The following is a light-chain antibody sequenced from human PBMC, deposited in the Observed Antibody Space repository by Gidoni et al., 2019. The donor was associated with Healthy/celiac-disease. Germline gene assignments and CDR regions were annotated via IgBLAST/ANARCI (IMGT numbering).Light chain of an antibody. CDR2: GAS. CDR1: QSVSSN. Sequence: EIVITQSPAILSVSPGERATLSCRASQSVSSNLAWYQQKPGQAPRLLIYGASTRATGIPARFSGSGSGTEFTLTISSLQSEDFAVYYCQQYNNWPLYTFGQGTKLEIK. CDR3: QQYNNWPLYT. J-gene: IGKJ2*01. V-gene: IGKV3-15*01.